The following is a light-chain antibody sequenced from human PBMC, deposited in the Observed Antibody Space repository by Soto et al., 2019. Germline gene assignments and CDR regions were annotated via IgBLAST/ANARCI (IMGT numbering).Light chain of an antibody. CDR1: QGIRHD. Sequence: DIQMTQSPASLSASVGDRVTITCRASQGIRHDLGWYHQKPGKAPKRLIYSASSLESGVPSRFSGSGSGTEFSLTISSLQPEDFATYYCQQLRMYPSTFGGGTKV. CDR2: SAS. V-gene: IGKV1-17*01. CDR3: QQLRMYPST. J-gene: IGKJ4*01.